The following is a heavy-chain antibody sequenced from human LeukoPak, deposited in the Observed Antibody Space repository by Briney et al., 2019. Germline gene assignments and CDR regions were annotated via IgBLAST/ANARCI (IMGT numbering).Heavy chain of an antibody. CDR1: GFTFSSYS. J-gene: IGHJ4*02. D-gene: IGHD3-3*01. CDR2: ISSSSSYI. V-gene: IGHV3-21*01. Sequence: GGSLRLSCAASGFTFSSYSMNWVRQAPGKGLEWVSSISSSSSYIYYADSVKGRFTISRDNAKNSLYLQMNSLRAEDTAVYYCARDFGSNTGVFDFWGQGTLVTVSS. CDR3: ARDFGSNTGVFDF.